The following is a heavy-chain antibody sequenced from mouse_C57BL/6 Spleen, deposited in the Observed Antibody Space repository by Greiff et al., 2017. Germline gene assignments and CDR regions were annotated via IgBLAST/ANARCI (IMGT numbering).Heavy chain of an antibody. CDR3: AGPIYYYGSSYGWYFDV. CDR1: GYTFTSYW. Sequence: VQLQQPGAELVKPGASVKLSCKASGYTFTSYWMHWVKQRPGQGLEWIGMIHPNSGSTNYNEKFKSKATLTVDKSSSTAYMQLSSLTSEDSAVYYCAGPIYYYGSSYGWYFDVWGTGTTVTVSS. D-gene: IGHD1-1*01. CDR2: IHPNSGST. J-gene: IGHJ1*03. V-gene: IGHV1-64*01.